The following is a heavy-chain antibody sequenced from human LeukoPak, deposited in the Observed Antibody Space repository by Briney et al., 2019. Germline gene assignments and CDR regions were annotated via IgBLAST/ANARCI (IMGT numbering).Heavy chain of an antibody. Sequence: GGSLRLSCAASGFTFRSYGMHWVRQAPGKGLEWVAVISYDGSNKYYADSVKGRFTISRDNSKNTLYLQMNSLRAEDTAVYYCAKSPIVVVTAIPYYFDYWGQGTLVTVSS. D-gene: IGHD2-21*02. CDR3: AKSPIVVVTAIPYYFDY. CDR2: ISYDGSNK. V-gene: IGHV3-30*18. J-gene: IGHJ4*02. CDR1: GFTFRSYG.